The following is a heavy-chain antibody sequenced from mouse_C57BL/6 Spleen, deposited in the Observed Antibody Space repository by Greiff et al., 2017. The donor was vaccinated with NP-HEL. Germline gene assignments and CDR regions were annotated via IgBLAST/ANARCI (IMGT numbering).Heavy chain of an antibody. CDR1: GYTFTSYW. CDR2: IHPNSGST. CDR3: ARILYYYGSYWYFDV. J-gene: IGHJ1*03. Sequence: VQLQQSGAELVKPGASVKLSCKASGYTFTSYWMHWVKQRPGQGLEWIGMIHPNSGSTNYNEKFKSKATLTVDKSSSTAYMQLSSLTSEDSAVYYCARILYYYGSYWYFDVWGTGTTVTVSS. V-gene: IGHV1-64*01. D-gene: IGHD1-1*01.